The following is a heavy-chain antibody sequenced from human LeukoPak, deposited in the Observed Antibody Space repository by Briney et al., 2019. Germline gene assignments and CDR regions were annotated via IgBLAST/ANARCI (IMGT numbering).Heavy chain of an antibody. J-gene: IGHJ3*02. D-gene: IGHD3-16*01. CDR2: MYSGGST. CDR3: AKSQFGGVFDGFDI. V-gene: IGHV3-66*01. CDR1: GFTVSSYY. Sequence: GGSLRLSCAASGFTVSSYYMTWVRQAPGKGLEWVSVMYSGGSTYYADSVKGRVAISRDNSRNTLYVQMNSLRAEDTAVYYCAKSQFGGVFDGFDIWGQGTMVTVSS.